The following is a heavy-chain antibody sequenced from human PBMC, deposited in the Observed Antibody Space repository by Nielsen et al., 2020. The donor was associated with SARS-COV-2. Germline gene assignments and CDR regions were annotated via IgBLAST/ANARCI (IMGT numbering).Heavy chain of an antibody. CDR3: ARGEGGLAGLDY. CDR2: IDPSDSYT. J-gene: IGHJ4*02. V-gene: IGHV5-10-1*01. D-gene: IGHD6-19*01. Sequence: GASLKISCKGSGYSFTSYWISWVRQMPGKGLEWMGRIDPSDSYTNYSQSFQGHVTISADKSISTAYLQWSSLKASDTAMYYCARGEGGLAGLDYWGQGTLVTVSS. CDR1: GYSFTSYW.